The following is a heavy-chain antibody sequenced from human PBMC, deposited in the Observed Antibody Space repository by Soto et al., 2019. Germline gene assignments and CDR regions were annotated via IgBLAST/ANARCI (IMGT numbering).Heavy chain of an antibody. V-gene: IGHV1-69*12. J-gene: IGHJ6*02. CDR1: GGTFSSYA. Sequence: QVQLVQSGAEVKKPGSSVKVSCKASGGTFSSYAISWVRQAPGQGLEWMGGIIPIFGTANYAQKFQGRVTITADESTSTAYMELSSLRSEDTAVYYCATLQWGTWGYYYYGMDVWGQGTTVTVSS. CDR3: ATLQWGTWGYYYYGMDV. D-gene: IGHD6-19*01. CDR2: IIPIFGTA.